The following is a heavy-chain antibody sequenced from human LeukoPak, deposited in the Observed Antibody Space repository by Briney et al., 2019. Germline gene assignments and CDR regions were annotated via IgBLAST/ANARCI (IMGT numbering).Heavy chain of an antibody. D-gene: IGHD6-19*01. V-gene: IGHV3-48*03. Sequence: GGSLRLSCAASGFTFTNYEMNWVRQAPGKGLEWVSYISGNRGSTKYYTDSVKGRFIISRDNAKNSLYLQMNNVTADDTAVYYCARHPRRDVAGNFDYWGQGTLATVSS. CDR3: ARHPRRDVAGNFDY. CDR1: GFTFTNYE. CDR2: ISGNRGSTK. J-gene: IGHJ4*02.